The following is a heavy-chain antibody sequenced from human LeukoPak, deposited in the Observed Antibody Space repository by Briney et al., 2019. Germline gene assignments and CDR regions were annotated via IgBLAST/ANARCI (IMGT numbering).Heavy chain of an antibody. CDR3: ARDLTYYYGSGSYYLVDP. CDR2: IYYSGST. J-gene: IGHJ5*02. D-gene: IGHD3-10*01. V-gene: IGHV4-31*03. Sequence: KTSQTLSLTCTVSGGSISSGGYYWSWIRQHPGKGLEWIGYIYYSGSTYYNPSLKSRVTTSVDTSKNQFSLKLSSVTAADTAVYYCARDLTYYYGSGSYYLVDPWGQGTLVTVSS. CDR1: GGSISSGGYY.